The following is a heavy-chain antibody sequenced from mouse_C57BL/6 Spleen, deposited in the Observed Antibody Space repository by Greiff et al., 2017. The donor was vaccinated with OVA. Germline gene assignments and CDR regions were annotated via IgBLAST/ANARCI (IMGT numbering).Heavy chain of an antibody. J-gene: IGHJ3*01. CDR2: IYPRDGST. CDR3: ARNLYYGSSYGEWFAY. Sequence: QVQLQQSGPELVKPGASVKLSCKASGYTFTSYDINWVKQRPGQGLEWIGWIYPRDGSTKYNEKFKGKATLTVDTSSSTAYMELHSLTSEDSAVYFCARNLYYGSSYGEWFAYWGQGTLVTVSA. CDR1: GYTFTSYD. D-gene: IGHD1-1*01. V-gene: IGHV1-85*01.